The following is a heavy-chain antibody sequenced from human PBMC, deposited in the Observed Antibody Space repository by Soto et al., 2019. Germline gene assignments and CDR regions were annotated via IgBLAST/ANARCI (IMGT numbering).Heavy chain of an antibody. CDR3: ASALYDSSGYYPAYYFDY. V-gene: IGHV1-18*01. D-gene: IGHD3-22*01. CDR1: GYTFTSYG. CDR2: ISAYNGNT. Sequence: GAXVKVSCKASGYTFTSYGISWVRHAPGQGLEWMGWISAYNGNTNYAQKLQGRVTMTTDTSTSTAYMELRSLRSDDTAVYYCASALYDSSGYYPAYYFDYWGQGTLVTVSS. J-gene: IGHJ4*02.